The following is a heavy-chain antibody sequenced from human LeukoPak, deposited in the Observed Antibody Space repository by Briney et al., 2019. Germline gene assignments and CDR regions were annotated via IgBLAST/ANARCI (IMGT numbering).Heavy chain of an antibody. D-gene: IGHD2-2*01. CDR3: TRDPECSSTSCLDAFDI. V-gene: IGHV3-7*01. CDR2: IKQDGSEK. Sequence: GGSLRLSCAASGFTFSNYWMTWVRQAPGKGLEWVANIKQDGSEKYYVDSVKGRSTISRDNAKNSLYLQMNSLRAEDTAVYYCTRDPECSSTSCLDAFDIWGQGTMVSVSS. CDR1: GFTFSNYW. J-gene: IGHJ3*02.